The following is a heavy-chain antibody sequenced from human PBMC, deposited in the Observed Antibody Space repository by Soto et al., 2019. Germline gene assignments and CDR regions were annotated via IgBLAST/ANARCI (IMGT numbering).Heavy chain of an antibody. J-gene: IGHJ4*02. CDR1: GFTFSSYA. D-gene: IGHD3-9*01. CDR2: ISWSGDDT. V-gene: IGHV3-23*01. CDR3: ARDPSTGSADY. Sequence: EVQLLESGGDLVQPGGSLRLSCAASGFTFSSYAMNWVHQAPGKGLEWVSTISWSGDDTYYVDSVKGRFTISRDNSKNTLYLQMNSLRAEDSAVYYCARDPSTGSADYWGQGTLVIVSS.